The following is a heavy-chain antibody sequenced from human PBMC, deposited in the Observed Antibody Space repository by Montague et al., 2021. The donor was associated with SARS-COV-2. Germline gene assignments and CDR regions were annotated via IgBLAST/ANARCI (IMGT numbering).Heavy chain of an antibody. CDR2: ISFDGRSQ. D-gene: IGHD3-9*01. CDR3: ARDGKYYDTLIGYFSLRNYYYFYGMDV. V-gene: IGHV3-30*04. J-gene: IGHJ6*02. CDR1: GFTFSSYA. Sequence: SRRLSWSASGFTFSSYAIHWVRQAPGKGLEWVALISFDGRSQYYADSVKGRFTISRDNSKSTLYLQMNSLRAADTAVYYCARDGKYYDTLIGYFSLRNYYYFYGMDVWGQGTTVTVSS.